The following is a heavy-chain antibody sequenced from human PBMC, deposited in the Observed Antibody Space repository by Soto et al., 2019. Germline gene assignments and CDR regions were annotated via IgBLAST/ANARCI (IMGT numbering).Heavy chain of an antibody. D-gene: IGHD3-10*01. V-gene: IGHV4-38-2*02. CDR2: IYHSGST. J-gene: IGHJ4*02. Sequence: SETLSLTCTVSGYSISSGYYWGWIRQPPGKGLEWIGSIYHSGSTYYNPSLKSRVTISVDTSKNQFSLKLSSVTAADTAVYYCARDPTIFGVVTEYYYGSGIDYWGQGTLVTVSS. CDR1: GYSISSGYY. CDR3: ARDPTIFGVVTEYYYGSGIDY.